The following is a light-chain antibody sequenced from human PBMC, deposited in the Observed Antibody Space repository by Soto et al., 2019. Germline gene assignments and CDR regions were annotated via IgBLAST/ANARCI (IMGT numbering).Light chain of an antibody. CDR1: SSDVGGYNF. CDR2: DVT. V-gene: IGLV2-8*01. J-gene: IGLJ2*01. CDR3: SSYAVSSFPVA. Sequence: QSVLTQPPSASGSPGQSVTISCTGASSDVGGYNFVSWYQQHPGKAPKLMIYDVTKRPSGVPDRFSGSKSGNTASLTVSGLQVDDEADYYCSSYAVSSFPVAFGGGTTLTVL.